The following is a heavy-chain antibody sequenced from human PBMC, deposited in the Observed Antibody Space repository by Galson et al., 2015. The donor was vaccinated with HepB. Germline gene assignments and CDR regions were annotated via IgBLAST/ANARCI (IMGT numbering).Heavy chain of an antibody. J-gene: IGHJ4*02. CDR3: ARGEYSSGWYFDY. Sequence: SLRLSCAASGFTFSDYYMSWIRQAPGKGLEWVSYISSSSSYTNYADSVKGRFTISRDNAKNSLYLQMNSLRAEDTAVYYCARGEYSSGWYFDYWGQGTLVTVSS. CDR2: ISSSSSYT. D-gene: IGHD6-19*01. V-gene: IGHV3-11*03. CDR1: GFTFSDYY.